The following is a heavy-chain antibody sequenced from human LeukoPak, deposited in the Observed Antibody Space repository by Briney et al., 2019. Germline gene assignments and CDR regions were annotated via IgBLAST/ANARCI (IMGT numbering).Heavy chain of an antibody. D-gene: IGHD2-15*01. V-gene: IGHV3-48*03. CDR1: GFTFSSYE. CDR3: ARDSAGDAFDI. J-gene: IGHJ3*02. CDR2: ISSSGSTI. Sequence: PGGSLRLSCAASGFTFSSYEMNWVRQAPGEGLEWASYISSSGSTIYYADSVKGRFTISRDNAKNSLYLQMNSLRAEDTAVYYCARDSAGDAFDIWGQGTMVTVSS.